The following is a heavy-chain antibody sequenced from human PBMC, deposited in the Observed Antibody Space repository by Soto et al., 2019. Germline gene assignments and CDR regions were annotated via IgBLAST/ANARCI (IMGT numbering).Heavy chain of an antibody. CDR2: IYYSGST. V-gene: IGHV4-59*01. D-gene: IGHD1-7*01. Sequence: QVQLQESGPGLVKPSGTLSLTCTVSGGSISSYYWSWIRQPPGKGLEWIGYIYYSGSTNYNPSLKSRVTISVDTSKNQFSLKLSSVTAADTAVYYCAREGLTGTIGLYYYYGMDVWGQGTTVTVSS. J-gene: IGHJ6*02. CDR1: GGSISSYY. CDR3: AREGLTGTIGLYYYYGMDV.